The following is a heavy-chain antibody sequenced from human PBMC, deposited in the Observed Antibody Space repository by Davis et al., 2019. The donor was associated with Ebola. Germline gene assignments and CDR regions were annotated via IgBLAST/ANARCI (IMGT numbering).Heavy chain of an antibody. V-gene: IGHV3-33*08. Sequence: GESLKISCAASGFTFSSYWMHWVRQAPGKGLEWVGLIWYDGSNKNYADSVKGRFTISRDNSKNTLYLQMNSLRAEDTAVYYCARDRYPGVVWYFDLWGRGTLVTVSS. CDR3: ARDRYPGVVWYFDL. CDR2: IWYDGSNK. CDR1: GFTFSSYW. D-gene: IGHD2-21*01. J-gene: IGHJ2*01.